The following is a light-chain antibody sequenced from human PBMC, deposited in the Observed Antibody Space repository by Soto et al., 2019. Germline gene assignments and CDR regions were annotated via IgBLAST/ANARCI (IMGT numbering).Light chain of an antibody. V-gene: IGLV1-51*01. CDR1: SSNIGAGYD. CDR2: DDN. Sequence: QSVLTQPPSVSGAPGQTITISCTGSSSNIGAGYDVHWYQQLPGTAPKLLIYDDNKRPSGIPDRFSGSKSGTSATLGITGFQTGDEADYYCGSWDSSLSAYVFGTGTKV. CDR3: GSWDSSLSAYV. J-gene: IGLJ1*01.